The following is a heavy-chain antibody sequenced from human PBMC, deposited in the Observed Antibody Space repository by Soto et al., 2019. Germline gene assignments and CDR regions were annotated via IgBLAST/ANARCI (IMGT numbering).Heavy chain of an antibody. Sequence: SETLSLTCTVSGGSISSSSYYWGWIRQPPGKGLEWIGSIYYSGSTYYNPSLKSRVTISVDTSKNQFSLKLSSVTAADTAVYYCARRGYSSSWYLRPSYYYYYGMDVWGQGTTVT. D-gene: IGHD6-13*01. CDR2: IYYSGST. V-gene: IGHV4-39*01. J-gene: IGHJ6*02. CDR1: GGSISSSSYY. CDR3: ARRGYSSSWYLRPSYYYYYGMDV.